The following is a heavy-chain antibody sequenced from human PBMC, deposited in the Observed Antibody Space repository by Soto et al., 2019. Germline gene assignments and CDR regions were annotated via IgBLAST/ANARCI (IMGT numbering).Heavy chain of an antibody. CDR1: GLTFSSYA. Sequence: EVQLLESGGGLVQPGESLRLSCTGSGLTFSSYAMNWVRQAPGKGLECVSTISGSGGTTYYADSVKGRFTISRDNSKNTLYLQMSSLRAEDTAVCYCAKNGRAAAMYNWFDPWGQGTLVTVSS. CDR3: AKNGRAAAMYNWFDP. CDR2: ISGSGGTT. D-gene: IGHD6-13*01. V-gene: IGHV3-23*01. J-gene: IGHJ5*02.